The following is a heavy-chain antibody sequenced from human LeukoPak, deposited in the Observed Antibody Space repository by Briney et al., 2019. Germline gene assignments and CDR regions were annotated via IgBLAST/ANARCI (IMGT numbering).Heavy chain of an antibody. J-gene: IGHJ4*02. CDR3: ARAGGAVAGKDY. V-gene: IGHV1-2*04. Sequence: GASVKVSLKASGYTFTVYYMHWVRQAPGQGLEWMGWINPNSGGTNYSHKFHGWVTITRDTSISTAYMELSRLRSADTAVYYCARAGGAVAGKDYWGQGTLVTVSS. D-gene: IGHD6-19*01. CDR2: INPNSGGT. CDR1: GYTFTVYY.